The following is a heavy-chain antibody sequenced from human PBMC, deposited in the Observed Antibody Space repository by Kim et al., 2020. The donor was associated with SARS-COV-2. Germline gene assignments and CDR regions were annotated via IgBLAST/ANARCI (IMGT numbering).Heavy chain of an antibody. Sequence: GGSLRLSCAASGFTFRNAWMSWVRQTPGKGLEWVGRIKRPTEGGTTDYAAPVKGRFIISRDDSKNMLYLQMTSLKTEDAAVYYCIKGPPDFISGIYYSYYFDDWGQGTLVIVSS. CDR2: IKRPTEGGTT. D-gene: IGHD3-10*01. J-gene: IGHJ4*02. V-gene: IGHV3-15*01. CDR1: GFTFRNAW. CDR3: IKGPPDFISGIYYSYYFDD.